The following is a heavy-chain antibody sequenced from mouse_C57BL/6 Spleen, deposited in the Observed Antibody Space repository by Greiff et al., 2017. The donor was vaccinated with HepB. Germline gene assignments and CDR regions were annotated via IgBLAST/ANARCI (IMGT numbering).Heavy chain of an antibody. CDR3: TRDRGLRPFAY. CDR1: GFTFSSYA. D-gene: IGHD2-4*01. J-gene: IGHJ3*01. Sequence: EVKVVESGEGLVKPGGSLKLSCAASGFTFSSYAMSWVRQTPEKRLEWVAYISSGGDYIYYADTVKGRFTISRDNARNTLYLQMSSLKSEDTAMYYCTRDRGLRPFAYWGQGTLVTVSA. CDR2: ISSGGDYI. V-gene: IGHV5-9-1*02.